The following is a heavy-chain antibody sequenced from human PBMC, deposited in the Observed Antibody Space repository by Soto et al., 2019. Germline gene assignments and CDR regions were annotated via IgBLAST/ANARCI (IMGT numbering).Heavy chain of an antibody. V-gene: IGHV3-72*01. CDR1: SFSLSDQY. J-gene: IGHJ4*02. CDR2: SRDKPQGYST. CDR3: VTATFSYDSSGYTRCLDY. Sequence: XGCLRLSCAGCSFSLSDQYVDWVRPAPGKGLEWVGRSRDKPQGYSTTYAASVKGRFTTSRDESKNSAYPQMNSLKTEDTAVYYCVTATFSYDSSGYTRCLDYWRQATLVTV. D-gene: IGHD3-22*01.